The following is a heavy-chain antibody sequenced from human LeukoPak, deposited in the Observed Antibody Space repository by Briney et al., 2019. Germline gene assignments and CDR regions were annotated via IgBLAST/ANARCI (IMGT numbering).Heavy chain of an antibody. Sequence: SETLSLTCTVSGGSINTSNWWSWVRQPPGKGLEWVGEIFRRGITNYNPSLKSRVTISVDKSKNQFSLRLSSVTAADTAVYYCARGVRSSWYYYYYYMDVWGKGTTVTVSS. CDR2: IFRRGIT. CDR1: GGSINTSNW. V-gene: IGHV4-4*02. CDR3: ARGVRSSWYYYYYYMDV. D-gene: IGHD6-13*01. J-gene: IGHJ6*03.